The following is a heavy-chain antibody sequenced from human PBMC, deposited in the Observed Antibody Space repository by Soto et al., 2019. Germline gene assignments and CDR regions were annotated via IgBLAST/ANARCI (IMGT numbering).Heavy chain of an antibody. Sequence: SETLSLTCTVSGGSISSYYWSWIRQPPGKGLEWIEYIHYSGSTNYNPSLKSRITISVDTPKNPLSLKLSYVTAAYTAVYSCARSDNSSWGLFYYWVQGTLVTVS. CDR2: IHYSGST. D-gene: IGHD6-13*01. CDR3: ARSDNSSWGLFYY. J-gene: IGHJ4*02. V-gene: IGHV4-59*01. CDR1: GGSISSYY.